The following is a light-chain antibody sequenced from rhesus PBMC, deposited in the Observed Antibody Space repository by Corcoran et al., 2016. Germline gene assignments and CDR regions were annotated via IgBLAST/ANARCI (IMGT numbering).Light chain of an antibody. Sequence: DIQMSQSPSSLSASVGDRVTITCRASQGISSYLNWYQQKPGKAPKLLIYYANSLASGVPSMFSGSGSRTDYTLTISSLQPEDFATYYFPQGYSTPFTFGPGTKLDIK. V-gene: IGKV1-32*03. CDR3: PQGYSTPFT. CDR2: YAN. CDR1: QGISSY. J-gene: IGKJ3*01.